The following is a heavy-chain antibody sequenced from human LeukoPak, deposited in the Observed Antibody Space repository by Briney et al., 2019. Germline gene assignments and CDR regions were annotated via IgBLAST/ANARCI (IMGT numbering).Heavy chain of an antibody. D-gene: IGHD6-6*01. CDR2: IRYDGSNK. Sequence: GGSLRLSCAASGFTFSSYGMHWVRQAPGKGLEWVAFIRYDGSNKYYADSVKGRFTISRGNSKNTLYLQMNSLRAEDTAVYYCARDQYSSSSSRCLDYWGQGTLVTVSS. V-gene: IGHV3-30*02. CDR1: GFTFSSYG. J-gene: IGHJ4*02. CDR3: ARDQYSSSSSRCLDY.